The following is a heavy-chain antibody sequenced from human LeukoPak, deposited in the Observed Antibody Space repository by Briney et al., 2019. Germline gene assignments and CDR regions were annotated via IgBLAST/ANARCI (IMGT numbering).Heavy chain of an antibody. Sequence: SETLSLTCAVYGDSFSGYYWSWIRQPPGKGLEWIAEINHRGTTHYNPSLKSRVNISADTSKNQFSLRLNSVTAADTAVYYCAGGDIALDYWGQGTLVTVSS. CDR1: GDSFSGYY. D-gene: IGHD5-12*01. J-gene: IGHJ4*02. V-gene: IGHV4-34*01. CDR3: AGGDIALDY. CDR2: INHRGTT.